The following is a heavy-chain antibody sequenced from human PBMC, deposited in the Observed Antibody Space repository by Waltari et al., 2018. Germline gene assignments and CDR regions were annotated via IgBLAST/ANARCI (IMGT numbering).Heavy chain of an antibody. Sequence: EVQLVESGGGLVKPGGSLRLSCVASGFTFSSYSMNWVRQAPGKGLEWVSSISSSSSYICYADSVKGRFTISRDNAKNSLYLQMNSLRAEDTAVYYCARDDTYYDSSGYISPFDYWGQGTLVTVSS. D-gene: IGHD3-22*01. V-gene: IGHV3-21*01. CDR3: ARDDTYYDSSGYISPFDY. CDR2: ISSSSSYI. J-gene: IGHJ4*02. CDR1: GFTFSSYS.